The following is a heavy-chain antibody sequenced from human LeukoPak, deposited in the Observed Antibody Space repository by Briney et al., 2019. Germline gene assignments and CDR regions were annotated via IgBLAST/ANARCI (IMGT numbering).Heavy chain of an antibody. D-gene: IGHD2-2*01. CDR1: GGSFSGYY. CDR3: ATASSNCSSTSCLLNWFDP. J-gene: IGHJ5*02. CDR2: INHSGST. Sequence: SETLSLTCAVYGGSFSGYYWSWIRQPPGKGLEWIGEINHSGSTNYNPSLKSRVTISVGTSKNQFSLKLSSVTAADTAVYYCATASSNCSSTSCLLNWFDPWGQGTLVTVSS. V-gene: IGHV4-34*01.